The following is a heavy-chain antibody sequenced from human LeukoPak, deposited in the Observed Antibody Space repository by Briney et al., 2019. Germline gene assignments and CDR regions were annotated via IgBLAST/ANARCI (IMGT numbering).Heavy chain of an antibody. CDR2: ISSSSSYI. V-gene: IGHV3-21*01. D-gene: IGHD2-2*01. J-gene: IGHJ3*02. CDR3: AKALPSAVPAATDAFDM. CDR1: GFTFSSYS. Sequence: GGSLRLSCAASGFTFSSYSMNWVRQAPGKGREWVSSISSSSSYIYYADSVKGRFTISRDNAKNSLYLQMNSLRAEDTAVYYCAKALPSAVPAATDAFDMWGQGTMVTVYS.